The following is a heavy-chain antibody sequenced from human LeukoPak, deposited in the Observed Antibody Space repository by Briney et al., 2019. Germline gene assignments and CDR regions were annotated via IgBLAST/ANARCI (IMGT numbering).Heavy chain of an antibody. CDR2: ISGSGGST. CDR3: ARADGSSWGYFQH. Sequence: GGSLRLSCAASGFTFSSYAMSWVRQAPGKGLEWVSAISGSGGSTYYADSVKGRFTISRDNSKNTLYLQMNSLRAEDTAVYYCARADGSSWGYFQHWGQGTLVTVSS. D-gene: IGHD6-13*01. V-gene: IGHV3-23*01. J-gene: IGHJ1*01. CDR1: GFTFSSYA.